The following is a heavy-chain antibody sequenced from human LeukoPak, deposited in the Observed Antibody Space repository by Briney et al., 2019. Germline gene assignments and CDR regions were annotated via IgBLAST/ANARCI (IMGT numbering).Heavy chain of an antibody. CDR1: GFTFRSYG. V-gene: IGHV3-30*18. CDR3: AKDRRGAVVRGPNLDY. J-gene: IGHJ4*02. D-gene: IGHD3-10*01. Sequence: GGSVRLSCAASGFTFRSYGMHWVRQAPGKGLEWVGVISYDGCNKYYADSVKGRFTISRDNSKNTLYLQMNSLRAEDTAVYYCAKDRRGAVVRGPNLDYWGQGTLVTVSS. CDR2: ISYDGCNK.